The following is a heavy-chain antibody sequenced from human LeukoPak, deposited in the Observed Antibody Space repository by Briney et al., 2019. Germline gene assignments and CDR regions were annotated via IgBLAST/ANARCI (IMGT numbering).Heavy chain of an antibody. CDR2: IYNSGST. D-gene: IGHD3-10*01. CDR1: GGSISSYN. J-gene: IGHJ4*02. Sequence: SETLSLTCTVSGGSISSYNWNWVRQPPGKGLDWIGYIYNSGSTSYNPSLKSRVTISLDPSNNQFSLKLSSVTAADTDVYYCAISGVGGYYFDYWGQGTLVTVSS. CDR3: AISGVGGYYFDY. V-gene: IGHV4-59*08.